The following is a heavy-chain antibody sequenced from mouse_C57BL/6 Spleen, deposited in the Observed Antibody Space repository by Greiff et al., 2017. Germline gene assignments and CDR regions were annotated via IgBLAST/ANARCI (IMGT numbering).Heavy chain of an antibody. CDR1: GFSFTSYG. J-gene: IGHJ1*03. CDR2: IWGDGST. Sequence: QVQLKESGPGLVAPSQSLSITCTVSGFSFTSYGVSWVRQPPGKGLEWLGVIWGDGSTNYHSALISRLSISKDNSKIQVFVKLNSVQTDDTATCDCAKLIGYYWYCDVWGTGTTVTVSS. CDR3: AKLIGYYWYCDV. D-gene: IGHD2-4*01. V-gene: IGHV2-3*01.